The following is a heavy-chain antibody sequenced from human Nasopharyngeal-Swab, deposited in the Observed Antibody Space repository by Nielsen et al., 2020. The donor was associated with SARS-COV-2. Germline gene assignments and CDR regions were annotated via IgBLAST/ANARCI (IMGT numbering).Heavy chain of an antibody. V-gene: IGHV1-46*01. D-gene: IGHD6-19*01. CDR2: INPSGGST. Sequence: ASVKVSCKASGYTFTSYYMHWVRQAPGQGLEWMGIINPSGGSTSYAQKFQGRVTMTRDTSTSTVYMELSSPRSEDTAVYYCASGKDSSGWYGDNWFDPWGQGTLVTVSS. CDR1: GYTFTSYY. J-gene: IGHJ5*02. CDR3: ASGKDSSGWYGDNWFDP.